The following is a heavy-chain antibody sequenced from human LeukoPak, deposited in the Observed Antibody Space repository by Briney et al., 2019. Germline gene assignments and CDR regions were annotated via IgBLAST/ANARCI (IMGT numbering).Heavy chain of an antibody. D-gene: IGHD1-26*01. V-gene: IGHV3-23*01. J-gene: IGHJ4*02. CDR1: GFTFSSYA. CDR2: ISGSGGST. Sequence: PGRSLRLSCAASGFTFSSYAMSWVRQAPGKGLEWVSAISGSGGSTYYADSVKGRFTISRDNSKNTLYLQMNSLRAEDTAVYYCAKDKERWELLPGFDYWGQGTLVTVSS. CDR3: AKDKERWELLPGFDY.